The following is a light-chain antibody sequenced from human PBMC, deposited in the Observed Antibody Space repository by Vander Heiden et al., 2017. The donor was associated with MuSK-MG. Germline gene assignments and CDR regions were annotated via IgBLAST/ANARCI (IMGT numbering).Light chain of an antibody. J-gene: IGKJ4*01. Sequence: DIVMTQSPDSLAVSLGERATINCKSSQSVLYNSNNKNCLAWYQQKPGQPPKLLIYWASMRESGVPGRFSGSGSGTDFTLTISNLQAEDVAIYYCQQDYETPPTFGGGTRVEIK. CDR3: QQDYETPPT. CDR2: WAS. CDR1: QSVLYNSNNKNC. V-gene: IGKV4-1*01.